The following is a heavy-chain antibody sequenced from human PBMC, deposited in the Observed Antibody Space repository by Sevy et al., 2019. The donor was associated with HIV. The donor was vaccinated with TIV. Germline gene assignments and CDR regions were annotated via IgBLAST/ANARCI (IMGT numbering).Heavy chain of an antibody. D-gene: IGHD6-19*01. J-gene: IGHJ6*02. CDR2: IYYSGST. CDR1: GGSISSYY. Sequence: SETLSLTCTVSGGSISSYYWSWIRQPPGKGLEWIGYIYYSGSTNYNPSLKSRVTRSVDTSKNQFSLKLSSVTAADTAVYYCARDWSIAVAGTTSYYYSGMDVWGQGTTVTVSS. V-gene: IGHV4-59*13. CDR3: ARDWSIAVAGTTSYYYSGMDV.